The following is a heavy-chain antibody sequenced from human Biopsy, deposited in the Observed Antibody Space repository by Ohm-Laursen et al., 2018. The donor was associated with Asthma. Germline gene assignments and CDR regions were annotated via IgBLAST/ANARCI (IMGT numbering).Heavy chain of an antibody. J-gene: IGHJ3*02. V-gene: IGHV3-30*18. CDR3: PKAIFPGGELRGGFGI. Sequence: SLRLSCTASGFRFPLYVMHWFRQPPGKGLEWVSIISFHGSRQLYADSVKGRITISRDNSKNALYLQMNSLRPEDTAEYFFPKAIFPGGELRGGFGIWGQGTTVTVSS. CDR2: ISFHGSRQ. D-gene: IGHD1-26*01. CDR1: GFRFPLYV.